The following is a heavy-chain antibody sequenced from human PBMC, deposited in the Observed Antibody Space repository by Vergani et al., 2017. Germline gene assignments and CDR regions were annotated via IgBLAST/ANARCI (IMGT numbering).Heavy chain of an antibody. CDR3: ASEGFYDYVWGSYRLRGGYYFDY. J-gene: IGHJ4*02. Sequence: QVQLVQSGAEVKKPGASVKVSCKASGYTFTSYAMHWVRQAPGQRLEWMGWSNAGNGNTKYSQKFQGRVTITRDTSASTAYMELSSLRSEDTAVYYCASEGFYDYVWGSYRLRGGYYFDYWGQGTLVTVSS. CDR2: SNAGNGNT. CDR1: GYTFTSYA. V-gene: IGHV1-3*01. D-gene: IGHD3-16*02.